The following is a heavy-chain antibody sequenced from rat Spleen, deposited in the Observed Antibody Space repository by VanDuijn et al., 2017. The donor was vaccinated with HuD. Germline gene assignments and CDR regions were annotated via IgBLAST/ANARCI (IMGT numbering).Heavy chain of an antibody. J-gene: IGHJ2*01. V-gene: IGHV2S12*01. CDR2: ISSGGST. Sequence: QVQLKESGPGLVQPSQTLSLTCTVSGFSLTSKGVSWIRQPPGKGLEWIAAISSGGSTYYNSPLKSRLSISRHTSKSRVFLKMNSLQTEDTAIYFCSRATEGTLFDYWGQGVMVTVSS. CDR3: SRATEGTLFDY. D-gene: IGHD1-11*01. CDR1: GFSLTSKG.